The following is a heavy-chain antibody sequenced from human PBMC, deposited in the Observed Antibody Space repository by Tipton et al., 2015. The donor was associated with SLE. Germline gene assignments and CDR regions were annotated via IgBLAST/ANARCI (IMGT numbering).Heavy chain of an antibody. J-gene: IGHJ3*02. Sequence: TLPLTCTVSGGSISSYYWSWMRQPPGKGLEWIGYIYYSGGTNYNPSLKSRVTISVDTSKNQFSLKLSSVTAADTAVYYCASAAGVGATHQVDIWGQGTMVTVSS. CDR2: IYYSGGT. V-gene: IGHV4-59*01. CDR1: GGSISSYY. D-gene: IGHD1-26*01. CDR3: ASAAGVGATHQVDI.